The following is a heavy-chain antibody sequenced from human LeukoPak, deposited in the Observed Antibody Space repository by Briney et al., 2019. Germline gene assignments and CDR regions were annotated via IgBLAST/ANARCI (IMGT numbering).Heavy chain of an antibody. CDR1: GGSISSSSYY. D-gene: IGHD2/OR15-2a*01. CDR3: ARDYLDAFDI. Sequence: SETLSLTCTVSGGSISSSSYYWSWIRQPAGKGLEWIGRIYTSGSTNYNPSLKSRVTMSVDTSKNQFSLKLSSVTAADTAVYYCARDYLDAFDIWGQGTMVTVSS. J-gene: IGHJ3*02. V-gene: IGHV4-61*02. CDR2: IYTSGST.